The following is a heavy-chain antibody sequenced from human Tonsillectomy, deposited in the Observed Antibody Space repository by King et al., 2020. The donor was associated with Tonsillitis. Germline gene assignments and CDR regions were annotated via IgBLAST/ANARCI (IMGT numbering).Heavy chain of an antibody. CDR1: GYTFTSYG. CDR3: ARDHGSGWMGNWFDP. CDR2: ISAYNGNT. D-gene: IGHD6-19*01. Sequence: QLVQSGAEVKKPGASVKVSCKASGYTFTSYGISWVRQAPGHGLEWMGWISAYNGNTNDAQKLQGRVTMTTDTSTSTAYMELRSLRSDDTAVYYWARDHGSGWMGNWFDPWGQGTLVTVSS. J-gene: IGHJ5*02. V-gene: IGHV1-18*01.